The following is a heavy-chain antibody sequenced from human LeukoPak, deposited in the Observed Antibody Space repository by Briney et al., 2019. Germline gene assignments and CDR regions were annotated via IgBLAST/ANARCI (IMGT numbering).Heavy chain of an antibody. Sequence: PSETLSLTCAVSGGSISSSKWWSWVRQPPGKGLEWIGEIHHSGSTNYNPSLKSRVTISVDKSKNQFSPKLSSVTAADTAVYYCASKLTAVAGYFDCWGQGTLVTVSS. CDR3: ASKLTAVAGYFDC. D-gene: IGHD6-19*01. J-gene: IGHJ4*02. V-gene: IGHV4-4*02. CDR2: IHHSGST. CDR1: GGSISSSKW.